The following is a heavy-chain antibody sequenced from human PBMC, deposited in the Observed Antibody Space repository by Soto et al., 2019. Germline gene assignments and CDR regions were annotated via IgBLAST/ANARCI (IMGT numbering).Heavy chain of an antibody. Sequence: QVQLVESGGGVVQPGRSLRLSCAASGFTFSTYGMHWVRQAPGQGLEWVAVISYDGSNKYYADSVKGRFTISRDNSKNTGYLTMNRLRAEYTAVYYCAKGNCGGFCYSFDVFDIWGQGTMVTVSS. D-gene: IGHD2-21*02. J-gene: IGHJ3*02. CDR2: ISYDGSNK. V-gene: IGHV3-30*18. CDR1: GFTFSTYG. CDR3: AKGNCGGFCYSFDVFDI.